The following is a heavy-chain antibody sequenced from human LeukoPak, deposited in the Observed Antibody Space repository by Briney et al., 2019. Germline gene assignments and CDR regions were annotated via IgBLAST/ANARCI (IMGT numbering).Heavy chain of an antibody. Sequence: GGSLRLSCAASGFTFSSYSMNWVRQAPGTGLEWVSSITSNTNYIYYADSVKGRFTISRDNAKKSVYLQMNSLRAEDTAVYYCARVRREMKRSLGRTTEYSYYYYMDVWGKGTTVTVSS. CDR1: GFTFSSYS. CDR2: ITSNTNYI. D-gene: IGHD1/OR15-1a*01. J-gene: IGHJ6*03. V-gene: IGHV3-21*01. CDR3: ARVRREMKRSLGRTTEYSYYYYMDV.